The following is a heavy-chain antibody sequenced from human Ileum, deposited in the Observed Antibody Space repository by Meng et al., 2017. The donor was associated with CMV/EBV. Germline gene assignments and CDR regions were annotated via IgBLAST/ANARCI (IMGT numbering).Heavy chain of an antibody. J-gene: IGHJ4*02. CDR3: AKVGYGWYLIDF. CDR2: IRYDGGHQ. CDR1: GFNLTQHA. D-gene: IGHD6-19*01. Sequence: VALLESGGGLVPPGGSLRLSCAASGFNLTQHAINWVRQAPGKGLEWVAFIRYDGGHQDYADSVRGRFTISRDNSRNTVYLQMNSLRDEDTAIYYCAKVGYGWYLIDFWGQGALVTVSS. V-gene: IGHV3-30*02.